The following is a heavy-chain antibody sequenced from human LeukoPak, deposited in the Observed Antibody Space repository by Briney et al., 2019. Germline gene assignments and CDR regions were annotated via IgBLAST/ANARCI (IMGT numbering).Heavy chain of an antibody. J-gene: IGHJ4*02. CDR1: GGSISGYY. CDR3: ARGLWFGELPLNYFDY. D-gene: IGHD3-10*01. V-gene: IGHV4-59*01. CDR2: IHYTGST. Sequence: SETLSLTCTVSGGSISGYYWSWIRQPPGKGLQFIGYIHYTGSTNYNPSLGSRVTLSVDTSKNQFSLKLSSVTAADTAVYYCARGLWFGELPLNYFDYWGQGTLVTVSS.